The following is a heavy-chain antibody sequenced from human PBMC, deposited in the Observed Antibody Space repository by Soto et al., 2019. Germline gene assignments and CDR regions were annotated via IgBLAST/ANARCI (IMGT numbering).Heavy chain of an antibody. V-gene: IGHV4-59*03. CDR2: IWYRGTT. CDR1: GDSISSGY. J-gene: IGHJ5*02. Sequence: QVQLEESGPRLVKPSETLSLICNVSGDSISSGYWSWIRQPPGKTLEWIGYIWYRGTTEYNPSLKSRCTISIGTTANQFPPDLASVGAGDTAVYYFLKGRRPLNPRRSPGWFDTWGQGALVTVSS. CDR3: LKGRRPLNPRRSPGWFDT. D-gene: IGHD3-9*01.